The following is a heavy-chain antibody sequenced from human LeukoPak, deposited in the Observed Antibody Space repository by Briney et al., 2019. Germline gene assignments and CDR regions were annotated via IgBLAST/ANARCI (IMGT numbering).Heavy chain of an antibody. D-gene: IGHD3-3*01. J-gene: IGHJ5*02. CDR3: AREAIDFWSGYTINWFDP. CDR1: GFTFSSYS. Sequence: GGSLRLSCAASGFTFSSYSMNWVRQAPGKGLEWVLSISSSSSYIYYADSVKGRFTISRDNAKNSLCLQMNSLRAEDTAVYYCAREAIDFWSGYTINWFDPWGQGTLVTVSS. V-gene: IGHV3-21*01. CDR2: ISSSSSYI.